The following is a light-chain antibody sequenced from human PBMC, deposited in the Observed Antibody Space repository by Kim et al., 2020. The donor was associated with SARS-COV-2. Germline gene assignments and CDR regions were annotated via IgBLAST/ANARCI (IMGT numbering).Light chain of an antibody. J-gene: IGLJ7*01. CDR3: ASWDDSLSGSV. Sequence: GQTVHIACSESSPNVGQNFFFWYQPLPGAAPNLVIYKNSQRPSGVPARFSGSKSGTSASLTISGLQSEDEADYYCASWDDSLSGSVFGGGTQLTVL. CDR2: KNS. CDR1: SPNVGQNF. V-gene: IGLV1-47*01.